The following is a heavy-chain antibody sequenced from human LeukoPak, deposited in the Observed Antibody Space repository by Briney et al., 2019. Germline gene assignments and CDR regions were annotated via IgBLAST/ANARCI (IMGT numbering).Heavy chain of an antibody. V-gene: IGHV4-59*01. Sequence: SETLSLTCTVSGGSINTYYWTWVRQPPGKGLEWVGYISYTGSTNYNPSLKSRVTISLDTSKNHFSLRLTSVTAADTAMYYCARRDGGMTAVAGTTNWFDPWGQGTLVTVSS. CDR1: GGSINTYY. CDR2: ISYTGST. CDR3: ARRDGGMTAVAGTTNWFDP. J-gene: IGHJ5*02. D-gene: IGHD6-19*01.